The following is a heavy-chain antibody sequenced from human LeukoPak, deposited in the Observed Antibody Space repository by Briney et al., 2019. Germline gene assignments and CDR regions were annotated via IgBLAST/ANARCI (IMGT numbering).Heavy chain of an antibody. CDR2: IYTSGST. D-gene: IGHD2-2*01. Sequence: TSETLSLTCTVSGGSISSGSYYWSWIRQPAGKGLEWIGRIYTSGSTNYNPSLKSRVTISVDTSKNQFSLKLSSVTAADTAVYYCARGTSSPFRYYYYYMDVWGKGTTVTVSS. CDR1: GGSISSGSYY. CDR3: ARGTSSPFRYYYYYMDV. J-gene: IGHJ6*03. V-gene: IGHV4-61*02.